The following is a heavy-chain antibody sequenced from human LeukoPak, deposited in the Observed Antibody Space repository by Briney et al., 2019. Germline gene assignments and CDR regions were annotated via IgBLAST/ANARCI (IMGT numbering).Heavy chain of an antibody. CDR1: GFTFSRHG. CDR3: ARDRAWNYFDY. Sequence: GGSLRLSCTASGFTFSRHGMHWVRQAPGKGLEWVAIISNDGSRKYYAHSVEGRFTISRDNSKNTLYLQMDSLRAEDTAVYYCARDRAWNYFDYWGQGTLVTVSS. D-gene: IGHD3-3*01. J-gene: IGHJ4*02. V-gene: IGHV3-30*03. CDR2: ISNDGSRK.